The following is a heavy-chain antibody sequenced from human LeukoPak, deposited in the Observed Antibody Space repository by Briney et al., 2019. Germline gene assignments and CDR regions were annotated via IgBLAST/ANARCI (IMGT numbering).Heavy chain of an antibody. CDR3: AYYDILTGVNWFDP. CDR2: ISGSGSST. V-gene: IGHV3-23*01. J-gene: IGHJ5*02. D-gene: IGHD3-9*01. CDR1: EFTFSNYA. Sequence: PGGSLRLSCAASEFTFSNYAMSWVRQAPGKGLEWVSAISGSGSSTYYADSVKGRFTISRDNSKNTLYLQMNSLRAEDTAVYYCAYYDILTGVNWFDPWGQGTLVTVSS.